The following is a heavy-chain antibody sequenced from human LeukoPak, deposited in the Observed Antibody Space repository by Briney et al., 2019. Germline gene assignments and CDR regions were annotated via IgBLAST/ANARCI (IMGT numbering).Heavy chain of an antibody. CDR1: GGSISSHY. V-gene: IGHV4-59*11. CDR3: AALKYYYFDY. J-gene: IGHJ4*02. CDR2: IYYSGST. Sequence: SETLSLTCAVSGGSISSHYWSWIRQPPGKGLEWIGYIYYSGSTNYNPSLKSRVTISVDTSKNQFSLKLSSVTAADTAVYYCAALKYYYFDYWGQGTLVTVS. D-gene: IGHD2/OR15-2a*01.